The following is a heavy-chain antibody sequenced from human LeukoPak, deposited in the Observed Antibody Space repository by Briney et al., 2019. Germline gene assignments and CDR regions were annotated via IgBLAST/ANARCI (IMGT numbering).Heavy chain of an antibody. J-gene: IGHJ3*02. CDR3: AKGLLRYFDWLFDAFDI. Sequence: GGSLRLSCAASGFTFSSYAMSWVRQAPGKGLEWVSAISGSGGSTYYADSVKGRFTISRDNSKNTLYLQMNSLRAEDTAVYYCAKGLLRYFDWLFDAFDIWGQGTMVTLSS. CDR2: ISGSGGST. V-gene: IGHV3-23*01. D-gene: IGHD3-9*01. CDR1: GFTFSSYA.